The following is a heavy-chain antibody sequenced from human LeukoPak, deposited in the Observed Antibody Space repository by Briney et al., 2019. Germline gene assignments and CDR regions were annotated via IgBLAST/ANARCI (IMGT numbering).Heavy chain of an antibody. CDR3: ARDVEGDFWSGYHSDY. CDR2: ISSSGSTI. J-gene: IGHJ4*02. CDR1: GFTFSDYY. D-gene: IGHD3-3*01. V-gene: IGHV3-11*04. Sequence: GGSLRLSCAASGFTFSDYYMSRIRQAPGKGLEWVSYISSSGSTIYYADSVKGRFTISRDNAKNSLYLQMNSLRAEDTAVYYCARDVEGDFWSGYHSDYWGQGTLVTVSS.